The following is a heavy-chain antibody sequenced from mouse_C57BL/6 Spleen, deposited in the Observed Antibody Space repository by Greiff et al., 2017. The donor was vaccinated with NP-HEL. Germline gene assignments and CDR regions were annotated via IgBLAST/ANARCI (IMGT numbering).Heavy chain of an antibody. CDR1: GYAFSSSW. CDR2: IYPGDGDT. CDR3: ACYGSTYWYFDV. Sequence: QVQLQQSGPELVKPGASVKISCKASGYAFSSSWMNWVKQRPGKGLEWIGRIYPGDGDTNYNGKFKGKATLTADKSSSTAYMQLSSLTSEDSAVYFCACYGSTYWYFDVWGTGTTVTVSS. D-gene: IGHD1-1*01. J-gene: IGHJ1*03. V-gene: IGHV1-82*01.